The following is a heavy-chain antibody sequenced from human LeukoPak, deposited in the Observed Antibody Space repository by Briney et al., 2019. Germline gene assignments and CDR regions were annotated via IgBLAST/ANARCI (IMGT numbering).Heavy chain of an antibody. CDR1: GFTFSSYS. D-gene: IGHD3-3*01. CDR2: ISSSSSYI. J-gene: IGHJ4*02. CDR3: ATFGVIVRNDYFDY. V-gene: IGHV3-21*01. Sequence: GGSLRLSCAASGFTFSSYSMNWVRQAPGKGLEWVSSISSSSSYIYYADSVKGRFTISRDNAKNSLYLQMNSLRTEDTAVYYCATFGVIVRNDYFDYWGQGVLVAVSS.